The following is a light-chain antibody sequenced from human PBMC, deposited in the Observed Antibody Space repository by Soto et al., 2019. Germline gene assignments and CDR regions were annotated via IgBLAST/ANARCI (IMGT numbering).Light chain of an antibody. CDR3: QHYNNWPPEYT. J-gene: IGKJ2*01. CDR1: QSVSSN. CDR2: GAF. V-gene: IGKV3-15*01. Sequence: EILMTQSPATLSVSPGERATLSCRASQSVSSNLAWYQQKPGQAPRLLIYGAFTRATGIPARFSGSGSGTEFTLTISSLQSEDLAVYYCQHYNNWPPEYTFGQGTKLEIK.